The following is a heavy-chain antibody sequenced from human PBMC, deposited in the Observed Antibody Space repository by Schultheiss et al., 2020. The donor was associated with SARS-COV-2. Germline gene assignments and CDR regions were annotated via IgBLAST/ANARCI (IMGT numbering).Heavy chain of an antibody. Sequence: GGSLRLSCAASGFTFSSYSMNWVRQAPGKGLEWVSAISGSGGSTYYADSVKGRFTISRDNAKNSLYLQMNSLRAEDTAVYYCARDTSGSVGLDPWGQGTLVTVSS. CDR1: GFTFSSYS. D-gene: IGHD3-10*01. J-gene: IGHJ5*02. V-gene: IGHV3-21*01. CDR3: ARDTSGSVGLDP. CDR2: ISGSGGST.